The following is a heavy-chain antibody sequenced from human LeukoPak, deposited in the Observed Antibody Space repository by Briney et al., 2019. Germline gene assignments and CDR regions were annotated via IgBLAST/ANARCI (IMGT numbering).Heavy chain of an antibody. Sequence: GRSLRLSCAASGFTFSSYAMHWVRQAPGKGLEWVAVISYDGSNKYYADSVKGRFTISRDNSKNTLYLQMNSLRAEDTAVYYCAKDWDSGSLDPWGQGTLVTVSS. CDR2: ISYDGSNK. J-gene: IGHJ5*02. CDR3: AKDWDSGSLDP. CDR1: GFTFSSYA. D-gene: IGHD1-26*01. V-gene: IGHV3-30-3*01.